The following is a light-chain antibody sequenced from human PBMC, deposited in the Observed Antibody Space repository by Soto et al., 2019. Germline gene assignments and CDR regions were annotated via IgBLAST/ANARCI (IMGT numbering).Light chain of an antibody. CDR2: DAS. CDR3: QQRSNWPLT. CDR1: QSVSSY. J-gene: IGKJ4*01. V-gene: IGKV3-11*01. Sequence: IELTQTPATLSLSPLEISTLSCRASQSVSSYLACYQQKPGQAPRLLIYDASNRATGIPARFSGSGSGTDFTLTISSLEPEDFAVYYCQQRSNWPLTFGGGTKVDIK.